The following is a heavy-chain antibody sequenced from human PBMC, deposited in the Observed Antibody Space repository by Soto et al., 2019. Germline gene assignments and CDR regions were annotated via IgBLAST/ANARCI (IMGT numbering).Heavy chain of an antibody. Sequence: GGSLRLSCVASGFTFSSYEMNWVRQAPGKGLEWVSYISSSGSTIYYADSVKGRFTISRDNAKNSLYLQMNSLRAEDTAVYYCARDRADYGMDVWGQGTTVTVSS. CDR2: ISSSGSTI. J-gene: IGHJ6*02. D-gene: IGHD6-19*01. CDR3: ARDRADYGMDV. CDR1: GFTFSSYE. V-gene: IGHV3-48*03.